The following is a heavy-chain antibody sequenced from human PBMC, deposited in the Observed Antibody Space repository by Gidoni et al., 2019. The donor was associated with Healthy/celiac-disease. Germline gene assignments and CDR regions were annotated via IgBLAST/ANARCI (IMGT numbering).Heavy chain of an antibody. D-gene: IGHD1-26*01. J-gene: IGHJ5*02. V-gene: IGHV4-38-2*02. CDR1: GYSISSGYY. CDR2: IYHSGST. Sequence: QVQLQESGPGLVKPSETLSLTCTVSGYSISSGYYWGWIRQPPGKGLEWIGSIYHSGSTYYNPSLKSRVTISVDTSKNQFSLKLSSVTAADTAVYYCARDRWELLTNWFDPWGQGTLVTVSS. CDR3: ARDRWELLTNWFDP.